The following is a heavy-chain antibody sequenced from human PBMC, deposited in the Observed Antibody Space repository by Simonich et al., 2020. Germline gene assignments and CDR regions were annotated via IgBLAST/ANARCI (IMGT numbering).Heavy chain of an antibody. CDR1: GLTFSSYW. CDR3: ARDGLGTAYYYYMDV. CDR2: IKQDGGEK. D-gene: IGHD7-27*01. V-gene: IGHV3-7*01. J-gene: IGHJ6*03. Sequence: EVQLVESGGGLVQPRGSLRLSCAASGLTFSSYWISWVRKAPGKGLKWVANIKQDGGEKYYVDSVKGRFTISRDNAKNSLYLQMNSLGAEDTAVYYCARDGLGTAYYYYMDVWGKGTTVTVSS.